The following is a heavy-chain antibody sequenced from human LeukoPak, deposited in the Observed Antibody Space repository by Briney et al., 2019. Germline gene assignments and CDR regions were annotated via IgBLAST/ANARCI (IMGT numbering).Heavy chain of an antibody. J-gene: IGHJ4*02. CDR1: GFTFSSYA. V-gene: IGHV3-30-3*01. Sequence: GGSLRLSCAASGFTFSSYAMHWVRQAPGKGLEWVAVISYDGSNKYYADSVKGRFTISRDNSKNTLYLQMNSLRAEDTAVYYCARDPTLTLSGYSSSYFVYWGQGTLVTVSS. CDR2: ISYDGSNK. CDR3: ARDPTLTLSGYSSSYFVY. D-gene: IGHD6-13*01.